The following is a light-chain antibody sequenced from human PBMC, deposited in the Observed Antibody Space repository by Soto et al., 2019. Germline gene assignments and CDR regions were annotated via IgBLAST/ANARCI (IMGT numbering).Light chain of an antibody. CDR1: QSISTW. Sequence: DIQMTQSPSTLSASVGDRVTITCRASQSISTWLAWYQQKPGKAPKLLIYDASSLESGVPSRFSGSGSGTEFTLTISSLQPADFASYYCKQYNSYSTFGQGTKVDIK. V-gene: IGKV1-5*01. CDR2: DAS. CDR3: KQYNSYST. J-gene: IGKJ1*01.